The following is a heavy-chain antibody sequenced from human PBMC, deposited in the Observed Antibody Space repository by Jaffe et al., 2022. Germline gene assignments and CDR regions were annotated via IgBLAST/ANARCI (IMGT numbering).Heavy chain of an antibody. CDR3: ARARGTMIVGLDY. Sequence: QVQLQESGPGLVKPSETLSLTCTVSGGSISSYYWSWIRQPPGKGLEWIGYIYYSGSTNYNPSLKSRVTISVDTSKNQFSLKLSSVTAADTAVYYCARARGTMIVGLDYWGQGTLVTVSS. J-gene: IGHJ4*02. V-gene: IGHV4-59*01. CDR1: GGSISSYY. D-gene: IGHD3-22*01. CDR2: IYYSGST.